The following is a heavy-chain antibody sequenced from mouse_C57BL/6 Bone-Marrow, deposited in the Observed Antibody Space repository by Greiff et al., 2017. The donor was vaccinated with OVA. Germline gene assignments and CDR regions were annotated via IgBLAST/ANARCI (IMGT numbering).Heavy chain of an antibody. Sequence: QVQLQQSGAELVRPGASVKLSCKASGYTFTDYYINWVKQRPGQGLEWIARIYPGSGNTYYNEKFKGKATLTAEKSSSTAYMQLSSLTSEDSAVYVCARLGTGYYAMDYWGQGTSVTVSS. CDR3: ARLGTGYYAMDY. CDR1: GYTFTDYY. V-gene: IGHV1-76*01. D-gene: IGHD4-1*01. CDR2: IYPGSGNT. J-gene: IGHJ4*01.